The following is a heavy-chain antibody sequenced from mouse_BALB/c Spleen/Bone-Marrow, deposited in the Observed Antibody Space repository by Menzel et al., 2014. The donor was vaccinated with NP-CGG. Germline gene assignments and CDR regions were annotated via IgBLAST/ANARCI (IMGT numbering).Heavy chain of an antibody. CDR1: EFSLSRYS. D-gene: IGHD1-1*01. J-gene: IGHJ4*01. Sequence: QVQLQQSGPGLVAPSQSLSIPCTVSEFSLSRYSVHWVRQPPGKGLEWLGMIWGGGSKDYNSALKSRLNISKVNSKSQVFLKMNSLQTDDTAMYYCARMYYAYAMDYWGQGTSVTVSS. CDR2: IWGGGSK. CDR3: ARMYYAYAMDY. V-gene: IGHV2-6-4*01.